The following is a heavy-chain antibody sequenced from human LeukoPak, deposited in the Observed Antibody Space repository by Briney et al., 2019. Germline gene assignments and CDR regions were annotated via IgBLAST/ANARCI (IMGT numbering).Heavy chain of an antibody. CDR3: ARDRIGRGSYYSFDAFDI. CDR2: INPSGGSA. J-gene: IGHJ3*02. V-gene: IGHV1-46*01. CDR1: GYTFTSYY. Sequence: ASVKVSCKASGYTFTSYYMHWVRQAPGQGLEWMGIINPSGGSASYAQKFQGRVTMTRDTSTSTVYMELSSLRSEDTAVYYCARDRIGRGSYYSFDAFDIWGQGTMVTVSS. D-gene: IGHD1-26*01.